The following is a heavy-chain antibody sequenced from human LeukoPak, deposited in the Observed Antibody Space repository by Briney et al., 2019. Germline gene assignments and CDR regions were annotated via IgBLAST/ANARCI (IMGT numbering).Heavy chain of an antibody. CDR3: ARGQYSGSCFDN. CDR1: GGSISSYL. CDR2: IYYSGST. Sequence: SETLSLTCTVSGGSISSYLWSWIRQPPGKGLEWIGYIYYSGSTNYNPSLKSRVTILVDTSKNQFSLKVSSVTAADMAVYYCARGQYSGSCFDNWGQGSLVTVSS. D-gene: IGHD1-26*01. V-gene: IGHV4-59*01. J-gene: IGHJ4*02.